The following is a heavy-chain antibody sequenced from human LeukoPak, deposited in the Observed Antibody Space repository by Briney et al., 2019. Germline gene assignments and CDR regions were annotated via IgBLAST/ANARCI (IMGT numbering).Heavy chain of an antibody. Sequence: SETLSLTCTGSGGSISSSSYYWGWIRQPPGKGLEWIGSIYYSGSTYYNPSLKSRATISVDTSKNQFSLKLSSVTAADTAVYYCAGYSSSWYDYWGQGTLVTVSS. CDR3: AGYSSSWYDY. J-gene: IGHJ4*02. V-gene: IGHV4-39*01. CDR2: IYYSGST. CDR1: GGSISSSSYY. D-gene: IGHD6-13*01.